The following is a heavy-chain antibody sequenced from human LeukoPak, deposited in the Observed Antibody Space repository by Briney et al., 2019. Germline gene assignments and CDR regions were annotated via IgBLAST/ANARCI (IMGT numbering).Heavy chain of an antibody. D-gene: IGHD3-3*01. V-gene: IGHV3-30*02. Sequence: GGSLRLSCAASGFTFSSHGMHWVRQAPGKGLEWVAFIRYDGSNKYYADSVKGRFTISRDNSKNTLYLQMNSLRAEDTAVYYCAKDWAIFGVVTTFRFDPWGQGTLVTVSS. CDR3: AKDWAIFGVVTTFRFDP. CDR2: IRYDGSNK. CDR1: GFTFSSHG. J-gene: IGHJ5*02.